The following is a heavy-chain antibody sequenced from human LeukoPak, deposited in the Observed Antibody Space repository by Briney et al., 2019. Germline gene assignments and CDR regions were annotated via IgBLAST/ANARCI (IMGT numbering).Heavy chain of an antibody. Sequence: GGSLRLSCAASGFTFSTFAMIWVRQPPGKGLEWVSSIFPSGGEIHYADSVRGRFTISRDNSKSTLSLQMNSLRAEDTAVYYCARGDYFASGSYSDSWGQGILVTVSS. J-gene: IGHJ4*02. V-gene: IGHV3-23*01. CDR1: GFTFSTFA. D-gene: IGHD3-10*01. CDR2: IFPSGGEI. CDR3: ARGDYFASGSYSDS.